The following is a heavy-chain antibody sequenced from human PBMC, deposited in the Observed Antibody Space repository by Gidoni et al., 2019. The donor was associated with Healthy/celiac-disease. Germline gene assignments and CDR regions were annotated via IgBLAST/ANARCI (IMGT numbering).Heavy chain of an antibody. V-gene: IGHV3-48*02. CDR3: ARDGETHSYVKALFDY. J-gene: IGHJ4*02. CDR2: ISSSSSTI. Sequence: EVQLVESGGDLVQPGGSLRLSCAASGFTFSSYSMNWVRQAPGKGLEWVSYISSSSSTIYYADSVKGRFTISRDNAKNSLYLQMNSLRDEDTAVYYCARDGETHSYVKALFDYWGQGTLVTVSS. D-gene: IGHD5-18*01. CDR1: GFTFSSYS.